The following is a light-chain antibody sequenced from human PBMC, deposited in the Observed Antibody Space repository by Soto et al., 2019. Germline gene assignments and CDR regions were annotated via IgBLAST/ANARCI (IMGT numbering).Light chain of an antibody. CDR1: TSNIGAGYD. V-gene: IGLV1-40*01. CDR3: QSYDSSLSGYV. CDR2: DDN. J-gene: IGLJ1*01. Sequence: QSALTQPPSVSGAPGQSVTMSCTGSTSNIGAGYDLHWYQQLPGTAPKLLIYDDNNRPSGVPDRFSGSKSGTSASLAITGLQAEDEADYYCQSYDSSLSGYVFGTGTKVTVL.